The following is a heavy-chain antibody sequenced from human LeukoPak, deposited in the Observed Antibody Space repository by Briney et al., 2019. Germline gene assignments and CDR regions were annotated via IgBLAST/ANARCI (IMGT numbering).Heavy chain of an antibody. CDR1: GFTFSSYA. D-gene: IGHD3-3*01. CDR3: AKVWKLGVVIRLSALDY. V-gene: IGHV3-23*01. J-gene: IGHJ4*02. CDR2: ISGSGGST. Sequence: GGSLRLSCAASGFTFSSYAMSWVRQAPGKGLEWVSAISGSGGSTYYADSVKGRFTISRDNSKDTLYLQMNSLRAEDTAVYYCAKVWKLGVVIRLSALDYWGQGTLVTVSS.